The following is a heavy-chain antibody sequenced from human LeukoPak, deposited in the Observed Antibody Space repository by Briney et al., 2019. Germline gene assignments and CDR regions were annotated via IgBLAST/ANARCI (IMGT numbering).Heavy chain of an antibody. Sequence: SVKVSCKASGGTFSSYAISWVRPAPGQGLEWMGRIIPILGIANYAQKFQGRVTITADKSTSTAYMELSSLRSEDTAVYYCARQENSGYDPRPFDYWGQGTLVTVSS. CDR2: IIPILGIA. J-gene: IGHJ4*02. CDR1: GGTFSSYA. V-gene: IGHV1-69*04. CDR3: ARQENSGYDPRPFDY. D-gene: IGHD5-12*01.